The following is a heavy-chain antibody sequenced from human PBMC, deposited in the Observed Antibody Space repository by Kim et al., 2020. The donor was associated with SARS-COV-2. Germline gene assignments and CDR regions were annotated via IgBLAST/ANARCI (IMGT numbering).Heavy chain of an antibody. D-gene: IGHD1-1*01. CDR2: IYYSGST. CDR1: GGSISSYY. J-gene: IGHJ5*02. V-gene: IGHV4-59*13. Sequence: SETLSLTCTVSGGSISSYYWSWIRQPPGKGLEWMGYIYYSGSTNYNPSLKSRVTISVDTAKTQFSLNLSSVTAADTAVYYCARERSRGLAQRRGPGNWFDPWGQGTLVTVSS. CDR3: ARERSRGLAQRRGPGNWFDP.